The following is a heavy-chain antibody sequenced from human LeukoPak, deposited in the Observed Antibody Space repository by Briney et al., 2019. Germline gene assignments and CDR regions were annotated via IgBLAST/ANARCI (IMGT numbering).Heavy chain of an antibody. J-gene: IGHJ6*03. V-gene: IGHV4-38-2*02. CDR3: ATSAFYPYYYMDV. CDR1: GYSISSGYY. CDR2: IYHSGST. D-gene: IGHD3-16*01. Sequence: KPSETLSLTCTVSGYSISSGYYWGWIRQPPGKGLEWIGSIYHSGSTYYNPSLKSRVTISVDTSKNQFSLKLSSVTAADTAVYYCATSAFYPYYYMDVWGKGTTVTVSS.